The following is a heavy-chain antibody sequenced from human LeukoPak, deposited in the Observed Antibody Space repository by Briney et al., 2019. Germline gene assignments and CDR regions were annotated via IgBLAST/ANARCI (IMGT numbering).Heavy chain of an antibody. D-gene: IGHD6-19*01. V-gene: IGHV4-39*07. J-gene: IGHJ4*02. Sequence: PSETLSLTCTVSGGSISSSSYYWGWIRQPPGKGLEWIGNIYYSGSTYYNPSLKSRVTISVDTSKNQFSLKLSSVTAADTAVYYCARVALYSSGGVRGVMFDYWGQGTLVTVSS. CDR1: GGSISSSSYY. CDR3: ARVALYSSGGVRGVMFDY. CDR2: IYYSGST.